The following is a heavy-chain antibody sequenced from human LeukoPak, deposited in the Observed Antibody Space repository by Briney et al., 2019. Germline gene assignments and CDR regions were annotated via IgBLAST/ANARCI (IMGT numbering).Heavy chain of an antibody. Sequence: GASVKVSCEASGYTFTSYGISWVRQAPGQGLEWMGWISAYNGNTNYAQKLQGRVTMTTDTSTSTAYMELRSLRSDDTAVYYCARETPLAAAGIVYYYMDVWGKGTTVTVSS. D-gene: IGHD6-13*01. V-gene: IGHV1-18*01. J-gene: IGHJ6*03. CDR2: ISAYNGNT. CDR3: ARETPLAAAGIVYYYMDV. CDR1: GYTFTSYG.